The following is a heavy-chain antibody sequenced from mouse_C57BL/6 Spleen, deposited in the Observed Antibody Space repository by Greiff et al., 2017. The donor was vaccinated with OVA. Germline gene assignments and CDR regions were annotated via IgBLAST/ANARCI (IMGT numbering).Heavy chain of an antibody. CDR3: ASADYDGCFDV. D-gene: IGHD2-4*01. V-gene: IGHV1-53*01. J-gene: IGHJ1*03. CDR1: GYTFTSYW. CDR2: INPRNGGT. Sequence: SGTELVKPGASVKLSCKASGYTFTSYWMHWVKQRPGQGLEWIGNINPRNGGTNYNEKFKSKATLTVAKSSSTAYMQLSSLSAEDAAVYFCASADYDGCFDVWGTGTTVTVSS.